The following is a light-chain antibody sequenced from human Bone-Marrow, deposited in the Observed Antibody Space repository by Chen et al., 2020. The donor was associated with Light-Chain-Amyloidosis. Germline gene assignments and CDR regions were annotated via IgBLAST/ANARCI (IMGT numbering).Light chain of an antibody. V-gene: IGKV3-11*01. Sequence: EIVLTQSPAPLSLSPGERATLSCRASQSVATFLAWYQHKPGQAPRLLIYDASSRATGIPDRFSGSGSGTDFTLTISSLEPEDFAVYYCQQRSNWPLLTFGPGTKVDI. CDR1: QSVATF. J-gene: IGKJ3*01. CDR3: QQRSNWPLLT. CDR2: DAS.